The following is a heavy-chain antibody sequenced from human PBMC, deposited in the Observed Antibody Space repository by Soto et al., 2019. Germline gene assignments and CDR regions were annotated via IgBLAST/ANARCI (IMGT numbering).Heavy chain of an antibody. CDR1: GFTFSSYA. V-gene: IGHV3-23*01. CDR2: ISGLGTST. Sequence: GGSLRLSCAASGFTFSSYAVSWVRQAPGKGLEWVSAISGLGTSTYYADSVKGRFTISRDDSKNTLYLQMNSLRAEDTAVYYCAKDGPRPHGSTDNYFDYWGQGTLVTVSS. J-gene: IGHJ4*02. CDR3: AKDGPRPHGSTDNYFDY. D-gene: IGHD6-13*01.